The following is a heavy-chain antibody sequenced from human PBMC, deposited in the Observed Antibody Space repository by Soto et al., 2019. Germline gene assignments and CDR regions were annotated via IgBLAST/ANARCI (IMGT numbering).Heavy chain of an antibody. Sequence: SETLSLTCTVSGGSISSSSYYWGWIRQPPGKGLEWIGSIYYSGSTYYNPSLKSRVTISVDTSKNQFSLKLSSVTAADTAVYYCASPLGYCSSTSCPMAHYYYYGMDVWGQGTTVTVSS. J-gene: IGHJ6*02. CDR3: ASPLGYCSSTSCPMAHYYYYGMDV. CDR2: IYYSGST. D-gene: IGHD2-2*01. V-gene: IGHV4-39*01. CDR1: GGSISSSSYY.